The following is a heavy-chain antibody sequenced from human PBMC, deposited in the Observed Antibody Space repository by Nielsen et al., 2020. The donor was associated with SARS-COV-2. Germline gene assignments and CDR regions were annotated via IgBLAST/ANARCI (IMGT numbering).Heavy chain of an antibody. Sequence: GESLKISCAASGFTFSSYSMNWVRQAPGKGLEWVSYISSSSSTIYYADSVRGRFTISRDNAKNSLYLQMNSLRAEDTAVYYCAAERDIVVVPAAMGGVDYWGQGTLVTVSS. CDR2: ISSSSSTI. D-gene: IGHD2-2*01. CDR3: AAERDIVVVPAAMGGVDY. V-gene: IGHV3-48*01. CDR1: GFTFSSYS. J-gene: IGHJ4*02.